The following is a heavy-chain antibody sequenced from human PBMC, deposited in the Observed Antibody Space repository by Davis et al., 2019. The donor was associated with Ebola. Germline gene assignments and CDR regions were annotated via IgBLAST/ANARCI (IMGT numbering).Heavy chain of an antibody. CDR2: ISSSSSYI. Sequence: PGGSLRPSCAASGFTFSSYSMNWVRQAPGKGLEWVSSISSSSSYIYYADSVKGRFTISRDNAKNSLYLQMNSLRAEDTAVYYCARVETIFGVVITYYYYGMDVWGQGTTVTVSS. V-gene: IGHV3-21*01. J-gene: IGHJ6*02. CDR1: GFTFSSYS. CDR3: ARVETIFGVVITYYYYGMDV. D-gene: IGHD3-3*01.